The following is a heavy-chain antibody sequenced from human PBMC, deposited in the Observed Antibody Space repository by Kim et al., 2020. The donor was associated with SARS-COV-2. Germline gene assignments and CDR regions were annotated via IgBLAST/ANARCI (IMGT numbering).Heavy chain of an antibody. Sequence: SQTLSLTCAISGDSVSSNSAARNWIRQSPSRGLEWLGRTYYRSKWYNDYAVSVKSRITINPDTSKNQFSLQLNSVTPEDTAVYYCARDSAYSSSWYRPLFDYWGQGTLVTVSS. CDR1: GDSVSSNSAA. CDR2: TYYRSKWYN. CDR3: ARDSAYSSSWYRPLFDY. V-gene: IGHV6-1*01. J-gene: IGHJ4*02. D-gene: IGHD6-13*01.